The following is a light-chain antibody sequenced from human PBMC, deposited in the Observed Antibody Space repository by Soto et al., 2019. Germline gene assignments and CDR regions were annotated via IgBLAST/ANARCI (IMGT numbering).Light chain of an antibody. CDR3: QQRSNWPGT. Sequence: IVLTQSPATLSLSPRERATLSCRASQSIRDYLAWYQQKPGQAPRLLIYDASNRAPGIPARFSGSGFGTDFTLTISSLEPEDFGVYYCQQRSNWPGTFRQGTKMEIK. J-gene: IGKJ2*01. V-gene: IGKV3-11*01. CDR2: DAS. CDR1: QSIRDY.